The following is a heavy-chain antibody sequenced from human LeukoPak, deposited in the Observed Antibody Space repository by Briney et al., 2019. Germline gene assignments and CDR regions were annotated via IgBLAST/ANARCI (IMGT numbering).Heavy chain of an antibody. CDR1: GYTFTGYY. V-gene: IGHV1-2*04. J-gene: IGHJ6*04. D-gene: IGHD2-2*01. Sequence: ASVKVSCKASGYTFTGYYMHWVRQATGQGLEWMGWINPNSGGTNYAQKFQGWVTMTRDTSISTAYMELSRLRSDDTAVYYCARSIIVVVPADDYGMDVWGKGTTVTVSS. CDR2: INPNSGGT. CDR3: ARSIIVVVPADDYGMDV.